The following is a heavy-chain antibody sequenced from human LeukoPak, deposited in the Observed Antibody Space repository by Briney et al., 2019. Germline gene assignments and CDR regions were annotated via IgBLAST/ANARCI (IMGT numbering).Heavy chain of an antibody. J-gene: IGHJ3*02. Sequence: GGSLRLSCAASGFIFSTSSMNWVRQAPGKGLEWVSSSGSSYIYYADSVKGRFTISRDNAKKSLYPQMNSLRAEDTAVYYCARDPISRRRAFDIWGQGTVVTVSS. CDR2: SGSSYI. V-gene: IGHV3-21*01. CDR1: GFIFSTSS. CDR3: ARDPISRRRAFDI.